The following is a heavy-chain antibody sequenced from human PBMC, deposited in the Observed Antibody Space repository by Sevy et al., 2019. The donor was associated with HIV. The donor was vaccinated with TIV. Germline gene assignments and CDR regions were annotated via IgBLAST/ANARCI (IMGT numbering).Heavy chain of an antibody. D-gene: IGHD2-15*01. CDR1: GFTFSSYN. CDR2: INSGSTII. Sequence: GGSLRLPCVASGFTFSSYNFNWVRQAPGKGLELISFINSGSTIISHADSVKGRFTISRDSAKKSVYLQMNSLRVEDTAVYYCARDGGYSDYGMDLWGQGTTVTVSS. V-gene: IGHV3-48*01. J-gene: IGHJ6*02. CDR3: ARDGGYSDYGMDL.